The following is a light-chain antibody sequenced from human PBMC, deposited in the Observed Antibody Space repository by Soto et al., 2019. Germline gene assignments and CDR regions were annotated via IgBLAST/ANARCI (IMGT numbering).Light chain of an antibody. CDR1: QAINKN. CDR3: QQSFKTPYT. CDR2: STS. V-gene: IGKV1-39*01. J-gene: IGKJ2*01. Sequence: DIQMTQSPPSLSASVGDRVTISCRASQAINKNLNWCQLKEGQAPKLLIYSTSEFQPGVPSRFSGSISETEFSLTITGLQPDDSATYFCQQSFKTPYTFGQGT.